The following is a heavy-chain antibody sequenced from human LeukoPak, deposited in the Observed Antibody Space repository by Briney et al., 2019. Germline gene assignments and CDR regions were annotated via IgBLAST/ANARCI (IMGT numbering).Heavy chain of an antibody. D-gene: IGHD5-18*01. CDR2: IYYSGST. J-gene: IGHJ5*02. CDR3: ARMRGYSYDP. CDR1: GVSISSYY. Sequence: SETLSLTCTVSGVSISSYYWSWIRQPPGKGLEWIGYIYYSGSTNYNPSLKSRVTISVDTSKNQFSLKLSSVTAADTAVYYCARMRGYSYDPWGQGILVTVSS. V-gene: IGHV4-59*01.